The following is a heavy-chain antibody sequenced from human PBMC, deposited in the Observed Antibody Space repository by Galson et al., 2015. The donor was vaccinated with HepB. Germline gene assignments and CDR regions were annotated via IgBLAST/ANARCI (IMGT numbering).Heavy chain of an antibody. V-gene: IGHV3-33*01. CDR1: GFTFSSYG. CDR3: ARDRTNWGNFDY. J-gene: IGHJ4*02. D-gene: IGHD7-27*01. CDR2: IWYDGSNK. Sequence: SLRLSCAASGFTFSSYGMHWVRQAPGKGLEWVAVIWYDGSNKYYADSVKGRFTISRDNSKNTLYLQMNSLRAEDTAVYYCARDRTNWGNFDYWGQGTLVTVSS.